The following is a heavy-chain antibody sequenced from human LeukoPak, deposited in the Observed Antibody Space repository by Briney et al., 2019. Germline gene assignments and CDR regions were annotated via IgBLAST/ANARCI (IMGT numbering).Heavy chain of an antibody. Sequence: GGSLRLSCATSGLTFINAWMSWVRQAPGKGLEWVGRIKSKTDGGTTDYAAPVKGRFTISRDDSKNTPYLQMNSLKTGDTAVYYCTTLFNWNYVGYWGQGTLVTVSS. CDR3: TTLFNWNYVGY. V-gene: IGHV3-15*01. D-gene: IGHD1-1*01. CDR1: GLTFINAW. J-gene: IGHJ4*02. CDR2: IKSKTDGGTT.